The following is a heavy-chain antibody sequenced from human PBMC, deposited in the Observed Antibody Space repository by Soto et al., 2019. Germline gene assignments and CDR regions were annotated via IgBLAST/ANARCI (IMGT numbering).Heavy chain of an antibody. CDR3: ARDYPPYDSSGYFTFDY. J-gene: IGHJ4*02. CDR2: IDPNSGGT. CDR1: GYTFTGYY. Sequence: ASVKVSCKASGYTFTGYYMHWVRQAPGQGLEWMGWIDPNSGGTNYAQKFQGRVTMTRDTSISTAYMELSRLRSDDTAVYYCARDYPPYDSSGYFTFDYWGQGTLVTVSS. V-gene: IGHV1-2*02. D-gene: IGHD3-22*01.